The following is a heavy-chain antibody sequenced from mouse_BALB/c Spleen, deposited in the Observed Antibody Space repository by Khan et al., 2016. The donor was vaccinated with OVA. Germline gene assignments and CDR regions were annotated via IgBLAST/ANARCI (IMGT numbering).Heavy chain of an antibody. CDR1: GYSITSGYA. CDR3: ARKNYYGYAMDY. CDR2: ISYSGST. Sequence: EVQLQESGPGLVKPSQSLSLTCTVTGYSITSGYAWNWLRQFPGNKLEWMGYISYSGSTCYNPPLRSRISITRDTSKNQFFLQLNSVTTEDTAAYYCARKNYYGYAMDYWGQGTSVTVSS. V-gene: IGHV3-2*02. J-gene: IGHJ4*01. D-gene: IGHD1-1*01.